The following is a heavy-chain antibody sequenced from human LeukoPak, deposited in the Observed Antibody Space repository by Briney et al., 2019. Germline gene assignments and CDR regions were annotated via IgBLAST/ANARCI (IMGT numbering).Heavy chain of an antibody. J-gene: IGHJ6*03. CDR2: IIPIFGTA. CDR3: ACGTCGTSCHYYYYYYMDV. CDR1: GGTFSSYA. Sequence: GASVKVSCKASGGTFSSYAISWVRQAPGQGLEWMGGIIPIFGTANYAQKFQGRVTITTDESASTAYMELSSLRSEDTAVYYCACGTCGTSCHYYYYYYMDVWGKGTTVTVSS. D-gene: IGHD2-2*01. V-gene: IGHV1-69*05.